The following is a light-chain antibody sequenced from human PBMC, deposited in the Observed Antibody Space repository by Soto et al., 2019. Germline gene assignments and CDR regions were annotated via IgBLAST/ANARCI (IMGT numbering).Light chain of an antibody. V-gene: IGLV2-14*01. CDR3: SSYTSSSTLDVV. Sequence: QSALTQPASVSGSPGQSITISCTGTSSDVGGYNYVSWYQQHPGKAPKLMIYDDSNRPSGVSNRFSGSKSGNTASLTISGLQAEDEADYYCSSYTSSSTLDVVFGGGTKVTVL. CDR2: DDS. CDR1: SSDVGGYNY. J-gene: IGLJ2*01.